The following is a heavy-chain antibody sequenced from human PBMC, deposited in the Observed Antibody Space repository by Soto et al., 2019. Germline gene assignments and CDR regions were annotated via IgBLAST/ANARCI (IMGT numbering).Heavy chain of an antibody. J-gene: IGHJ4*02. V-gene: IGHV1-2*04. CDR1: GYTFTGYY. Sequence: ASVKVSCKASGYTFTGYYMHWVRQAPGQVLEWMGWINPNSGGTNYAQKFQGWVTMTRDTSISTAYMELSRLRSDDTAVYYCARGMTGWFGELLYIEYYFDYWGQGTLVTVSS. CDR3: ARGMTGWFGELLYIEYYFDY. CDR2: INPNSGGT. D-gene: IGHD3-10*01.